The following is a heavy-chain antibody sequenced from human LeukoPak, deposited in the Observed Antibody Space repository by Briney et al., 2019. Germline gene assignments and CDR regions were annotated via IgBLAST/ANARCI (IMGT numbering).Heavy chain of an antibody. CDR1: GGSFSSYY. CDR3: ARDRYYYGSGSYSNFDY. V-gene: IGHV4-4*07. D-gene: IGHD3-10*01. J-gene: IGHJ4*02. CDR2: IYTSGST. Sequence: SETLSLTCAVYGGSFSSYYWSWIRQPAGKGLEWIGRIYTSGSTNYNPSLKSRVTMSVDTSKNQFSLKLSSVTAADTAVYYCARDRYYYGSGSYSNFDYWGQGTLVTVSS.